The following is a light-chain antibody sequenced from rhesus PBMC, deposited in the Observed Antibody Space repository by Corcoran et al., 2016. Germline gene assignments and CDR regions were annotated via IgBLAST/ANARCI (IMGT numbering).Light chain of an antibody. CDR2: AAT. Sequence: DIQMTQSPSSLSASVGDTVTITCRASQGISSSLNWFQQTPGKAPKLLISAATTLQSGVPSSFSGSGSGADFTLTIRSLQPEDFATYYCQQYESYPVTFGGGTKVEIK. J-gene: IGKJ4*01. V-gene: IGKV1-28*02. CDR3: QQYESYPVT. CDR1: QGISSS.